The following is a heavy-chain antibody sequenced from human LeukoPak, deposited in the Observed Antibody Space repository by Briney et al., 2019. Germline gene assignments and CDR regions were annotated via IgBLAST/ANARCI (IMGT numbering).Heavy chain of an antibody. CDR3: ARSVVTAIPPYFDY. Sequence: PSETLSLTCAVYGGSFSGYYWSWIRQPPGKGLEWIGEINHSGSTNYNPSLKSRVTISVDTSKNQFSLNLSSVTAADTAMYYCARSVVTAIPPYFDYWGQGTLVTVSS. J-gene: IGHJ4*02. CDR2: INHSGST. CDR1: GGSFSGYY. V-gene: IGHV4-34*01. D-gene: IGHD2-21*02.